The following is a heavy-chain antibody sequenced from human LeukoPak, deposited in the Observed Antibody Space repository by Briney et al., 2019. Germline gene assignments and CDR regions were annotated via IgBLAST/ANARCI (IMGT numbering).Heavy chain of an antibody. Sequence: ASVKVSCKASGYTFTGHYMDWVRQAPGQGLEWMGWSNPNSGGTNYAQKFQGRVTMTRDTSISTAYMELSRLRSDDTAVYYCARDSGERGSGSYLIAYWGQGTLVTVSS. CDR2: SNPNSGGT. CDR3: ARDSGERGSGSYLIAY. J-gene: IGHJ4*02. CDR1: GYTFTGHY. V-gene: IGHV1-2*02. D-gene: IGHD3-10*01.